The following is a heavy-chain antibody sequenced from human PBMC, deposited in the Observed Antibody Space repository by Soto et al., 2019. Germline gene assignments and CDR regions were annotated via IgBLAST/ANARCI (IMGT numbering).Heavy chain of an antibody. CDR1: GDSVSSNSAT. V-gene: IGHV6-1*01. Sequence: QVQLQQSGRGLVKPSQTLSLTCAISGDSVSSNSATWDWIRQSPLRGLEWLGRTYYRSKWYNDYAVSVKSRITINPDTSNNQLSLQLNSVTPDDTAVYYCARLIDNSWLDSWGQGTLVTVSS. CDR3: ARLIDNSWLDS. J-gene: IGHJ5*01. D-gene: IGHD2-8*01. CDR2: TYYRSKWYN.